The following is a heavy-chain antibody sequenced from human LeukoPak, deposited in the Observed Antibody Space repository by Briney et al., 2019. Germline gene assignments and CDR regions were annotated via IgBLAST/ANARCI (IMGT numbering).Heavy chain of an antibody. J-gene: IGHJ3*02. CDR1: GGSFSGYY. CDR2: INHSGST. Sequence: SETLSLTCAVYGGSFSGYYWSWIRQPPGKGLEWIGEINHSGSTNYNPSLRSRVTISVDTSKNQFSLKLSSVTAADTAVYFCARGLDAFDIWGQGTMVTVSS. CDR3: ARGLDAFDI. V-gene: IGHV4-34*01.